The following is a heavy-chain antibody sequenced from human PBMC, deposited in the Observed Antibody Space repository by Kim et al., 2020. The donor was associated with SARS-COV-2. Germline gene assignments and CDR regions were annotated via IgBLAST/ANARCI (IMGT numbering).Heavy chain of an antibody. V-gene: IGHV1-2*02. D-gene: IGHD3-22*01. J-gene: IGHJ4*02. CDR2: INPNSGGT. CDR3: ARWGYYDSSGYYRHGLDY. CDR1: GYTFTGYY. Sequence: ASVKVSCKASGYTFTGYYMHWVRQAPGQGLEWMGWINPNSGGTNYAQKFQGRVTMTRDTSISTAYMELSRLRSDDTAVYYCARWGYYDSSGYYRHGLDYWGQGTLVTVSS.